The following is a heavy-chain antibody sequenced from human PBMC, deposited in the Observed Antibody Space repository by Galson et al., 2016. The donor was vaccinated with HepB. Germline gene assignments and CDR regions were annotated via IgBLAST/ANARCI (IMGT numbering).Heavy chain of an antibody. CDR1: GFSFGTSG. CDR3: GKHGGFDY. Sequence: SLRLSCAASGFSFGTSGMSWLRQSPGRGLEWVSGITRGGETTHYADSVRGRFTISRDNSKNMLYLFVNSLRAEDTAVYYCGKHGGFDYWGQGALVTVSS. V-gene: IGHV3-23*01. J-gene: IGHJ4*02. D-gene: IGHD3-16*01. CDR2: ITRGGETT.